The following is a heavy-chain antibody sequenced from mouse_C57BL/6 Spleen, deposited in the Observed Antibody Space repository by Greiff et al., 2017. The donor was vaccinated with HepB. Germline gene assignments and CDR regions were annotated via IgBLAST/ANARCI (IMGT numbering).Heavy chain of an antibody. J-gene: IGHJ1*03. CDR1: GYAFSSYW. V-gene: IGHV1-80*01. CDR2: IYPGDGDT. Sequence: VKLMESGAELVKPGASVKISCKASGYAFSSYWMNWVKQRPGKGLEWIGQIYPGDGDTNYNGKFKGKATLTADKSSSTAYMQLSSLTSEDSAVYFCARYPDGYHWYFDVWGTGTTVTVSS. D-gene: IGHD2-3*01. CDR3: ARYPDGYHWYFDV.